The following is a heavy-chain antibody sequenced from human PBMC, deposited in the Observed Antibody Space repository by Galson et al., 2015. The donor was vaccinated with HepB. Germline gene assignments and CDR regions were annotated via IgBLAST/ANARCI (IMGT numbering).Heavy chain of an antibody. D-gene: IGHD1-14*01. Sequence: SLRLSCAVSGFTFRDNAMHWVRQAPGKGLEWVSGIYWNSARIDYADSVKGRFTISRDNAKNSLYLQMNSLRPDDTAVYYCIRESSPGRPDSWGPGATVPVSS. CDR2: IYWNSARI. CDR3: IRESSPGRPDS. J-gene: IGHJ6*02. V-gene: IGHV3-9*01. CDR1: GFTFRDNA.